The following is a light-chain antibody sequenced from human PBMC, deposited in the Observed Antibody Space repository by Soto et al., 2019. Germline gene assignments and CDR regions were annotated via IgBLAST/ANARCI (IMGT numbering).Light chain of an antibody. Sequence: AIQMTQSPSSLSASVGDRVTITCRASQDIRNDLGWYQQKPGKTPKLLIFAASSLQSGVPSRFSGSGSDTDFTLTISSLQPEDFATYYCLQHFNYPWTFGQGTKVEIE. CDR2: AAS. CDR1: QDIRND. V-gene: IGKV1-6*01. J-gene: IGKJ1*01. CDR3: LQHFNYPWT.